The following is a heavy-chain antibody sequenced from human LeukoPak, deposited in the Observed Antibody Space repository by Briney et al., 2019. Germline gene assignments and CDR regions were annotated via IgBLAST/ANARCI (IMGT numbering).Heavy chain of an antibody. CDR2: INPSGGTT. Sequence: ASVKVSCKPSGYTFTNYYVHWVRQAPGQGLEWMGAINPSGGTTSYAQEFQGRVTMTRDTSTSTVYTDLYSLRSEDTAVYYCARNLVAPDYWGQGTLVTVSS. CDR3: ARNLVAPDY. CDR1: GYTFTNYY. V-gene: IGHV1-46*01. D-gene: IGHD6-6*01. J-gene: IGHJ4*02.